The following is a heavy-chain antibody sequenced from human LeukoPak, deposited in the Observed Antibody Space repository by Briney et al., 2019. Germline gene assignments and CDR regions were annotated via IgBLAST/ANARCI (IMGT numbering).Heavy chain of an antibody. CDR2: IYYRTT. J-gene: IGHJ5*02. V-gene: IGHV4-59*01. Sequence: SETLSLTCTVSGDSISSYYWSWIRQPPGKGLEWIGYIYYRTTNYNPSLKSRVTISVDTSKNQFSLKLTSVTAADTAVYYCARTTSYDKAWFDPWGQGTLVTVSS. CDR3: ARTTSYDKAWFDP. CDR1: GDSISSYY. D-gene: IGHD3-22*01.